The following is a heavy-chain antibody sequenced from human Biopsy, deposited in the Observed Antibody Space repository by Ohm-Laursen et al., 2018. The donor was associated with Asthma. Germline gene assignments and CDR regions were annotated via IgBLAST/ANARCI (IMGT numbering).Heavy chain of an antibody. J-gene: IGHJ4*02. CDR1: GYSLTDLT. D-gene: IGHD4-17*01. CDR3: ASDFPKDYVRYNFQF. Sequence: ASVKVSCKISGYSLTDLTMHWVRQAPGQGLEWVGGHDHEEGGTVNARRFQGRVTMTEDTSTDTAYMELSSLSSDDTAVYYCASDFPKDYVRYNFQFWGQGTLVTVSS. V-gene: IGHV1-24*01. CDR2: HDHEEGGT.